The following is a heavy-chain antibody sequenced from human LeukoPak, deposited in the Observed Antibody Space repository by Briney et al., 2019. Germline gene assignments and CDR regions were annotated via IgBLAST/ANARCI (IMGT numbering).Heavy chain of an antibody. CDR2: ISSSSSYI. D-gene: IGHD6-13*01. CDR1: GFTFSNAW. Sequence: NLGGSLRLSCAASGFTFSNAWMNWVRQAPGKGLEWVSSISSSSSYIYYADSVKGRFTISRDNAKNSLYLQMNSLRAEDTAVYYCARDRIAAAPWVSPSHWFDPWGQGTLVTVSS. J-gene: IGHJ5*02. CDR3: ARDRIAAAPWVSPSHWFDP. V-gene: IGHV3-21*01.